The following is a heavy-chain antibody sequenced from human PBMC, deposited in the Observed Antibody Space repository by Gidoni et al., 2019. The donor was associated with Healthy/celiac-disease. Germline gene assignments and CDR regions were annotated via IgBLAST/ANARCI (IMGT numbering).Heavy chain of an antibody. D-gene: IGHD1-1*01. Sequence: EVQLVESGGGVVQHGSSLSLSCAASGFTFDDYDMHWVRQAPGKGREWCSGISWNSGSIGYADSVKGRFTISRDNAKNSLYLQMNSLRAADTAVYYCAKGRRLQLGGAFDIWGQGTLVTVSS. J-gene: IGHJ3*02. CDR3: AKGRRLQLGGAFDI. V-gene: IGHV3-9*01. CDR2: ISWNSGSI. CDR1: GFTFDDYD.